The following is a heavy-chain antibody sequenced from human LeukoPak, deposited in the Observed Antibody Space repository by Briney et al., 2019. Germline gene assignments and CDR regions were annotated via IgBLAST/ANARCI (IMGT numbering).Heavy chain of an antibody. V-gene: IGHV3-23*01. D-gene: IGHD1-26*01. Sequence: GGSLRLSCAASGFSFSSFAMNWVRQAPGKGLEWVSSISASAAMTYYADSVKGRFTVSRDNSNNRLYLHMSGLTAADTAVHYCAKDRSIGTYYTFDHWGQGSLVTVSS. CDR1: GFSFSSFA. CDR3: AKDRSIGTYYTFDH. CDR2: ISASAAMT. J-gene: IGHJ4*02.